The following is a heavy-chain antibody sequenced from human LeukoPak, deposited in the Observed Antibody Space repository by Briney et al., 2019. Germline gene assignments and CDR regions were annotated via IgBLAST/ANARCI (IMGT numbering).Heavy chain of an antibody. J-gene: IGHJ3*02. CDR1: GGSISSYY. Sequence: KPSETLSLTCTVSGGSISSYYWSWIRQPPGKGLEWIGYIYYSGSTNYNPSLKSRVTISVDTSKNQFSLTLNSVTAADTAVYYCARSASSTSRSAFDIWGQGTRVTASS. CDR3: ARSASSTSRSAFDI. CDR2: IYYSGST. V-gene: IGHV4-59*01.